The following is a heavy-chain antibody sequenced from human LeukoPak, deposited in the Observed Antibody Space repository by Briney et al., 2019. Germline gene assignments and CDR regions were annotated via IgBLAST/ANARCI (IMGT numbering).Heavy chain of an antibody. D-gene: IGHD2-8*01. CDR2: ISRNSKYT. CDR1: GFMFSDYF. V-gene: IGHV3-11*05. J-gene: IGHJ4*02. Sequence: PGGSLRLSCAASGFMFSDYFMSWIRQAPGKELEWISYISRNSKYTKYADSVKGRFTISRDNAKKSLYLQMNSLRAEDTAVYYCARDNGNKYYFDYWGQGTLVTVSS. CDR3: ARDNGNKYYFDY.